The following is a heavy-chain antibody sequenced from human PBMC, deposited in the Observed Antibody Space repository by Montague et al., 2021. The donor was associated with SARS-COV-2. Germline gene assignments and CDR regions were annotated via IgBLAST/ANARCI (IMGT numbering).Heavy chain of an antibody. CDR1: GGSLSGYY. CDR2: INHSANT. V-gene: IGHV4-34*01. J-gene: IGHJ6*02. Sequence: SETLSLTCAVYGGSLSGYYWSWIRQPPEKGLEWIGEINHSANTKYSPSLKSPVTISIDTSKNQFSLKMTSVTAADTATYYCASGIYPSGNYYNRYYYGLNIWGPGTTVIVSS. D-gene: IGHD3-10*01. CDR3: ASGIYPSGNYYNRYYYGLNI.